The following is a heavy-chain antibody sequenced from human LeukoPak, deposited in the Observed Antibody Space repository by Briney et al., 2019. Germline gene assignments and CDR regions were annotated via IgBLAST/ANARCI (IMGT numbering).Heavy chain of an antibody. D-gene: IGHD2-8*01. J-gene: IGHJ3*02. Sequence: GGSLRLSCAASGFTFSSSEMNWVRQAPGKGLEWVSYITSSGNTIYYADSVKGRFTISRDNAKNSLYLQMNSLRADDTAVYYCARDDVSRGAQDAFDIWGQGTMVTVSS. CDR3: ARDDVSRGAQDAFDI. V-gene: IGHV3-48*03. CDR1: GFTFSSSE. CDR2: ITSSGNTI.